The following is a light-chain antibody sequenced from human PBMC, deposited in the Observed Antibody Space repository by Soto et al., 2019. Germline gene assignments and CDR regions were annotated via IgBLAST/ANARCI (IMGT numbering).Light chain of an antibody. J-gene: IGKJ2*03. CDR3: QQYYSTPVG. Sequence: DIVMTQSPDSLAVSLGERATINCKSSQSVLYSSNNKNYLAWYQQKPGQPPKLLIYWASTRESGVPDRFSGSGSGTDFTLTISSLQAEHVAVYYCQQYYSTPVGFGQGTKLEIK. V-gene: IGKV4-1*01. CDR2: WAS. CDR1: QSVLYSSNNKNY.